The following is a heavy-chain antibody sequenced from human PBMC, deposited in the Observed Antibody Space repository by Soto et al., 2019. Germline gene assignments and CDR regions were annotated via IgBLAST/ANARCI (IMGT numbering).Heavy chain of an antibody. J-gene: IGHJ4*02. CDR2: ISYDGSNK. V-gene: IGHV3-30*18. CDR1: GFTFSRYG. D-gene: IGHD3-22*01. CDR3: AKTYYYDSSGYSPDFDY. Sequence: QVQLVESGGGVVQPGRSLRLSCAASGFTFSRYGMHWVRQAPGKGLEWVAVISYDGSNKYYADSVKGRFTISRDNSKNTLYLQMNSLRAEDTAVYYCAKTYYYDSSGYSPDFDYWGQGTLVTVSS.